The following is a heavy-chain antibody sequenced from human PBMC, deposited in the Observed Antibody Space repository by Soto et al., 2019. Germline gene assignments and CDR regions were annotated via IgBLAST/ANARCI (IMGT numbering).Heavy chain of an antibody. CDR3: AREYKSSPTK. D-gene: IGHD6-13*01. V-gene: IGHV4-39*02. CDR1: DVSISSTTLH. Sequence: SETLSFTYALSDVSISSTTLHWVSVRQPPGNGLEWIASVFYTGTTDSTPSLKSRAIISVDTSKNQFSLRLSSVTAAYTAKNCCAREYKSSPTKRGQGTLVTVS. CDR2: VFYTGTT. J-gene: IGHJ4*02.